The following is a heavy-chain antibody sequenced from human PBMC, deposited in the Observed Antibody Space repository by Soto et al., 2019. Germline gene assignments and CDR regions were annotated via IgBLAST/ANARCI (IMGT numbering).Heavy chain of an antibody. CDR2: IGGSGEST. D-gene: IGHD3-3*01. V-gene: IGHV3-23*01. J-gene: IGHJ6*02. CDR1: GFTFSRYA. CDR3: AKDPQYDFWSGYYNFAMDV. Sequence: AEPLRLSCSASGFTFSRYAMNWVHSAPGKGLEWVSGIGGSGESTYYPDSVKGRFTISRDNSKNTLYLEMNSLRVEDTAVYYCAKDPQYDFWSGYYNFAMDVWGQGT.